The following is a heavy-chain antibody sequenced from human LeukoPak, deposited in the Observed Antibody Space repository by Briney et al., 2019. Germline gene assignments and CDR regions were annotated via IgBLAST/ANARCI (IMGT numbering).Heavy chain of an antibody. V-gene: IGHV4-39*01. CDR2: ISYYGTT. CDR3: ARPPDPPYSSSLNFDF. Sequence: PSETLTLMRTVSGGSITSGSVYWGWIRQPPGKGLEWIGSISYYGTTYYNPSLRSRVTISRDASRNQVSLRLNSVAAADTAVYFCARPPDPPYSSSLNFDFRGQGKVHSVSS. CDR1: GGSITSGSVY. J-gene: IGHJ4*02. D-gene: IGHD6-19*01.